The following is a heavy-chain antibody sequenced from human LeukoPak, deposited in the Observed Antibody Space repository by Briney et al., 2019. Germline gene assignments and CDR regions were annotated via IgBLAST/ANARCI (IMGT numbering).Heavy chain of an antibody. D-gene: IGHD5-24*01. Sequence: GESLRISCKGSGYTFTSYGISWVRQAPGQGLEWMGWISAYNGNTNYAQKLQGRVTMTTDTSTSTAYMELRSLRSDDTAVYYCARDQDRRDGYNLGYWGQGTLVTVSS. CDR3: ARDQDRRDGYNLGY. CDR2: ISAYNGNT. CDR1: GYTFTSYG. J-gene: IGHJ4*02. V-gene: IGHV1-18*01.